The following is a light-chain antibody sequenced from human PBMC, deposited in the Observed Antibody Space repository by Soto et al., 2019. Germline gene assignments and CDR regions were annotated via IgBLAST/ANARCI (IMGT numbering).Light chain of an antibody. CDR3: QQRGNWTVT. Sequence: ELVLTQSPATLSLSPGERATLSCRASQSVGSYFAWYQQKPGQAPRLLIYDASNRATGIPARFSGSGSGTDFTLTISSLEHDDFAVYYCQQRGNWTVTFGQGTKVDIK. J-gene: IGKJ1*01. CDR1: QSVGSY. CDR2: DAS. V-gene: IGKV3-11*01.